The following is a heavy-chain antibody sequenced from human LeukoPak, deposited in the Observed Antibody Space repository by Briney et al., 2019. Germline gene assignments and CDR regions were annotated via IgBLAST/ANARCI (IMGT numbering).Heavy chain of an antibody. CDR2: ISSGASTI. CDR3: ARMYSSSSSYFDY. D-gene: IGHD6-6*01. J-gene: IGHJ4*02. V-gene: IGHV3-11*01. CDR1: GFTFSDYY. Sequence: PGGSLRLSCAASGFTFSDYYMSWVRQAPGKGLEWVSYISSGASTIYYANSVKGRFTISRDNAKNSLYLQMNSLRAEDTAVYYCARMYSSSSSYFDYWGQGTLVTVSS.